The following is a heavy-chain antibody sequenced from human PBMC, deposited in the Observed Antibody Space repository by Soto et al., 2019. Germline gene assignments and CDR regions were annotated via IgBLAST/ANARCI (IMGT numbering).Heavy chain of an antibody. V-gene: IGHV1-69*13. CDR1: GGRFSCYA. D-gene: IGHD3-10*01. J-gene: IGHJ5*02. Sequence: SVKVSCKASGGRFSCYALSWVRQAHGQGLEWMGGIIPIFGTANYAQKFQGRVTITADESTSTAYMELSSLRSEDTAVYYCARGLRSSEYYYGSGSYDWFDPWGQGTLVTVSS. CDR3: ARGLRSSEYYYGSGSYDWFDP. CDR2: IIPIFGTA.